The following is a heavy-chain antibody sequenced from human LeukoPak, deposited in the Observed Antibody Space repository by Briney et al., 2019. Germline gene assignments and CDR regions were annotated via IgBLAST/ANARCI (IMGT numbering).Heavy chain of an antibody. Sequence: SETLSLTCSVSGGSIRSSSYYWGWIRQPPGKGLEWIGTIHYTGSTYYTPSLTSRVTVSVDTSNNQFSLKVSSVTAADTAVYYCASHPSGSSFDYWGQGTLVAVSS. V-gene: IGHV4-39*01. CDR3: ASHPSGSSFDY. J-gene: IGHJ4*02. D-gene: IGHD1-26*01. CDR2: IHYTGST. CDR1: GGSIRSSSYY.